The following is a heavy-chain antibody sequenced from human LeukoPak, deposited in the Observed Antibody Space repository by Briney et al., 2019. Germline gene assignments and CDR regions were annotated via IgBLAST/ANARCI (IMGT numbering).Heavy chain of an antibody. CDR3: ARVGYYYDIPYYFDY. CDR2: ISAYNGNT. CDR1: GYTFTSYG. D-gene: IGHD3-22*01. Sequence: ASVKVSCKASGYTFTSYGISWVRQAPGQGLEWMGWISAYNGNTNYAQKLQGRVTMTTDTSTSTAYMELRSLRSDDTAVYYCARVGYYYDIPYYFDYWGQGTLVTVSS. J-gene: IGHJ4*02. V-gene: IGHV1-18*01.